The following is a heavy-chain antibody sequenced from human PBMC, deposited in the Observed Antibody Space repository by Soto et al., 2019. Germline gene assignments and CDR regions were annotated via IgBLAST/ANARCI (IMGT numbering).Heavy chain of an antibody. V-gene: IGHV3-23*01. CDR3: AKLLYDFWSGYPGYNWFDP. J-gene: IGHJ5*02. D-gene: IGHD3-3*01. Sequence: PGGSLRLSCAASGFTFSSYAMSWVRQAPGKGLEWVSAISGSGGSTYYADSVKGRFTISRDNSKNTLYLQMNSLRAEDTAVYYCAKLLYDFWSGYPGYNWFDPWGQGTLVTVSS. CDR1: GFTFSSYA. CDR2: ISGSGGST.